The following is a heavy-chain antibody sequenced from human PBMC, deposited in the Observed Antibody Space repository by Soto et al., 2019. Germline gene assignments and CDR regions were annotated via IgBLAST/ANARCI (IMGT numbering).Heavy chain of an antibody. CDR1: GYTFTSYG. Sequence: GASVKVSCKASGYTFTSYGISWVRQAPGQGLEWMGWISAYNGNTNYAQKLQGRVTMTTDTSTSTAYMELRSLRSDDTAVYYCARDLIGDYAFFGEYNWFDPWGQGTLVTVSS. CDR3: ARDLIGDYAFFGEYNWFDP. J-gene: IGHJ5*02. V-gene: IGHV1-18*01. D-gene: IGHD3-10*01. CDR2: ISAYNGNT.